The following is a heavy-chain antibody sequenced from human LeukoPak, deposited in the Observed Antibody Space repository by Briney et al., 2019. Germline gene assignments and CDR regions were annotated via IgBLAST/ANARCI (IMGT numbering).Heavy chain of an antibody. J-gene: IGHJ4*02. CDR2: IWYDGSNK. V-gene: IGHV3-33*01. CDR3: ARFLYSSGLDY. Sequence: GGSLRLSCAASGFTFSSYGMHWVRQAPGKGLEWVAVIWYDGSNKYYADSVKGRFTISRDNSKNTLSLQMNSLRAEDTAVYYCARFLYSSGLDYWGRGTLVAVSS. CDR1: GFTFSSYG. D-gene: IGHD6-19*01.